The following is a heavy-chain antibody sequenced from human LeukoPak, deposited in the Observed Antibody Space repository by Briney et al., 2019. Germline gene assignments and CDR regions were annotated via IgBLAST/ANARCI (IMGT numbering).Heavy chain of an antibody. D-gene: IGHD2-15*01. J-gene: IGHJ6*02. CDR3: ARGVSCSGGTCSYSYHYYAMDV. V-gene: IGHV3-7*04. Sequence: GGSLRLSCAASGFSFSDYWMGWVRQAPGKGLGWVANIQQDGSEEYYMDSVKGRFTISRDNAKNSLYLQMNSLRADDTAVYYCARGVSCSGGTCSYSYHYYAMDVWGQGTTVTLSS. CDR2: IQQDGSEE. CDR1: GFSFSDYW.